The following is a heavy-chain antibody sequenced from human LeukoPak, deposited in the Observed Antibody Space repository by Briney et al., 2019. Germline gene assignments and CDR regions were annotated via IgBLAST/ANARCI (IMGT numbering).Heavy chain of an antibody. CDR2: INPSAGTT. V-gene: IGHV1-46*01. J-gene: IGHJ5*02. CDR3: AKDHSGSQHWFDP. CDR1: GYTFTGYY. Sequence: GASVKVSCKASGYTFTGYYMYWVRQAPGQGLEWMGVINPSAGTTNYAQKFQGRVIMTRDTSTSTVYMQLNSLTSEDTAVYYCAKDHSGSQHWFDPWGQGTLVTVSS. D-gene: IGHD1-26*01.